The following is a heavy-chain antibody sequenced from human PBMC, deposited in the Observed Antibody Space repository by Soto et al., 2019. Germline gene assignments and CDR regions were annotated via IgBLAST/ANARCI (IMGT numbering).Heavy chain of an antibody. CDR1: GFPFSSYS. Sequence: GGSLRLSCASSGFPFSSYSMNWVRQAPGKGLEWVSSISSSSSYIYYADSVKGRFTISRDNAKNSLYLQMNSLRAEDTAVYYCARHPERIAEIGWFDPWGQGTLVTGLL. V-gene: IGHV3-21*01. D-gene: IGHD6-13*01. CDR2: ISSSSSYI. CDR3: ARHPERIAEIGWFDP. J-gene: IGHJ5*02.